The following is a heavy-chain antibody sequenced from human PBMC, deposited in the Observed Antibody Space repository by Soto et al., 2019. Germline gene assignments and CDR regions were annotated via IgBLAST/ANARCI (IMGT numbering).Heavy chain of an antibody. Sequence: DVQLVESGGGLVQPGRSLRLSCAASGFIFDDYGMHWVRQPPGKGLEWVSGISWNSGRIGYADSVKGRFTISRDNAKNSLYLEMDSLRAEDTALYYCAKDSSNSWYYFDYWGQGTLVTVSS. CDR1: GFIFDDYG. V-gene: IGHV3-9*01. J-gene: IGHJ4*02. CDR2: ISWNSGRI. D-gene: IGHD6-13*01. CDR3: AKDSSNSWYYFDY.